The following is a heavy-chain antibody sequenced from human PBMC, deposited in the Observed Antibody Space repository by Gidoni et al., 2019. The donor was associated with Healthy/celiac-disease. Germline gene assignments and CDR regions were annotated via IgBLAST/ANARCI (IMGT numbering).Heavy chain of an antibody. CDR1: GDSFTSYW. CDR2: FDPSDSYT. J-gene: IGHJ4*02. D-gene: IGHD6-19*01. CDR3: ARLDLSGVVPGKGY. V-gene: IGHV5-10-1*03. Sequence: EVQLVQSGAEWKKPGESLRNTCTGSGDSFTSYWNSWVRQMPGKGLAWMGRFDPSDSYTNHSPSFQGPVTISADQSISTAYLQWSSLKAADTAMYYCARLDLSGVVPGKGYWGQGTLVTVSS.